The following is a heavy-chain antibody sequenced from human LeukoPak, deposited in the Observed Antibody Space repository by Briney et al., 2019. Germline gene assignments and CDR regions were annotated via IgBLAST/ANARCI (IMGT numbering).Heavy chain of an antibody. V-gene: IGHV3-30-3*01. Sequence: GGSLRLSCAASGFTFSSYAMHWVRQAPGKGLEWVAVISYDGSNKYYADSVKGRFTISRDNAKNTLYLQMNSLRVEDTAVYYCAREIDYGEVSSDYWGQGTLVTVSS. CDR1: GFTFSSYA. CDR3: AREIDYGEVSSDY. D-gene: IGHD4-17*01. J-gene: IGHJ4*02. CDR2: ISYDGSNK.